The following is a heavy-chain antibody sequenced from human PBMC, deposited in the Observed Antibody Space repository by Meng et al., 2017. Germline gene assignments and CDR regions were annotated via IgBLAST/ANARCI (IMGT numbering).Heavy chain of an antibody. CDR2: IIPIFGTA. CDR3: ARGVGYGGNSLYFDY. CDR1: GGTFSSYA. J-gene: IGHJ4*02. Sequence: QGERVRSGAEGKKPGTPVKVAAKASGGTFSSYAISWGRQAPGQGLEWMGGIIPIFGTANYAQKFQGRVTITADKSTSTAYMELSSLRSEDTAVYYCARGVGYGGNSLYFDYWGQGTLVTVSS. V-gene: IGHV1-69*06. D-gene: IGHD4-23*01.